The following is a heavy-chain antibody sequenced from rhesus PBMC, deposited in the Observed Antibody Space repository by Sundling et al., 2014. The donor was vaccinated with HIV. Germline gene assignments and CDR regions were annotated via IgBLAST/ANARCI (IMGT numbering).Heavy chain of an antibody. J-gene: IGHJ3*01. CDR3: ASEVTANEALDF. CDR2: IYGSSATT. D-gene: IGHD4-17*01. CDR1: GFSLSTSAMG. Sequence: QVTLKESGPALVKPTQTLTLTCTFSGFSLSTSAMGVGWIRQPPGKGLEWIGHIYGSSATTNYNPSLKSRVTISEDTSKNQFSLKLSSVTAADTAMYYCASEVTANEALDFWGQGLRVTVSS. V-gene: IGHV4S10*01.